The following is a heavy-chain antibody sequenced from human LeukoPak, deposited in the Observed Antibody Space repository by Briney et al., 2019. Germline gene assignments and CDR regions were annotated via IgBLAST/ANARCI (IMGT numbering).Heavy chain of an antibody. CDR2: ISGDGSTT. Sequence: GGSLRLSCAASGFTFSSYWMHWVRQAPGMGLAWVSRISGDGSTTSYADSVKGRFTISRDNAKNTLYLQMNSLRGEDTTVYYCARLDILTGNYYYFNFWGQGTLVTVSS. CDR1: GFTFSSYW. CDR3: ARLDILTGNYYYFNF. J-gene: IGHJ4*02. D-gene: IGHD3-9*01. V-gene: IGHV3-74*01.